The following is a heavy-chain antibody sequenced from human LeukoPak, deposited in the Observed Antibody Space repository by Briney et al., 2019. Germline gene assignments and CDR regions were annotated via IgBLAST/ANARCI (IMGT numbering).Heavy chain of an antibody. CDR2: IRSKAYGGTT. CDR1: GFTFGDYA. D-gene: IGHD3-22*01. CDR3: TREGDYYDSSGYYVPFDC. V-gene: IGHV3-49*04. J-gene: IGHJ4*02. Sequence: GGSLRLSCTASGFTFGDYAMSWVRQAPGKGLEWVGFIRSKAYGGTTEYAASVKGRFTISRDDSKSIAYLQMNSLKTEDTAVYYCTREGDYYDSSGYYVPFDCWGQGTLVTVSS.